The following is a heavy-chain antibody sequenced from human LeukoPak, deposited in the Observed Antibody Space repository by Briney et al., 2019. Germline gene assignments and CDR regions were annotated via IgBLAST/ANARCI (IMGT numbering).Heavy chain of an antibody. CDR3: ARGPDSGYSYGVDY. CDR1: GGSISSSSYY. CDR2: IYYSGST. V-gene: IGHV4-39*07. D-gene: IGHD5-18*01. Sequence: SETLSLTCTVSGGSISSSSYYWGWIRQPPGKGLEWIGSIYYSGSTYYNPSLKSRVTISVDTSKNQLSLKLSSVTAADTAVYYCARGPDSGYSYGVDYWGQGTLVTVSS. J-gene: IGHJ4*02.